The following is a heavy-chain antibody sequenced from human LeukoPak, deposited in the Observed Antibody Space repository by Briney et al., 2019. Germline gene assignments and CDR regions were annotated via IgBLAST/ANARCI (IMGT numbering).Heavy chain of an antibody. D-gene: IGHD4-17*01. CDR3: ARDEYGDYVFDH. Sequence: AASVKVSCKASGYTFTGYYMHWVRQAPGQGLEWMGWINPNSGGTNYAQKFQGRVTMTRDTSINTAYMELSRLRSDDTAVYYCARDEYGDYVFDHWGQGTLVTVSS. J-gene: IGHJ4*02. CDR1: GYTFTGYY. CDR2: INPNSGGT. V-gene: IGHV1-2*02.